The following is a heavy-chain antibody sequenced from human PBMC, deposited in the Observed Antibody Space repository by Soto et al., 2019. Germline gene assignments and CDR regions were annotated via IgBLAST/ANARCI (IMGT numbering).Heavy chain of an antibody. CDR2: INPGNGNT. CDR1: GYTFTNYA. CDR3: ASFNTVRFLTAIPL. D-gene: IGHD2-21*02. Sequence: QVQVVQSGAEVKKPGASVKVSCKASGYTFTNYAMPWVRQDPGQRLERLGCINPGNGNTKYSQKFEGRVTITRATSASTAYMDMSNLRSEDTAVYYCASFNTVRFLTAIPLWVQWPMVTVSS. J-gene: IGHJ3*01. V-gene: IGHV1-3*01.